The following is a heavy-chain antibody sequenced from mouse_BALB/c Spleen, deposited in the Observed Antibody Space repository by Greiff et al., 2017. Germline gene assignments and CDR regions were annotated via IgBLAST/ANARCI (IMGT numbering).Heavy chain of an antibody. Sequence: VQLQQSGAELVKPGASVKLSCTASGFNIKDTYMHWVKQRPEQGLEWIGRIDPANGNTKYDPKFQGKATITADTSSNTAYLQLSSLASEDTAVYYCARYDYDEGGLDYWGQGTTLTVSS. CDR2: IDPANGNT. CDR1: GFNIKDTY. D-gene: IGHD2-4*01. V-gene: IGHV14-3*02. CDR3: ARYDYDEGGLDY. J-gene: IGHJ2*01.